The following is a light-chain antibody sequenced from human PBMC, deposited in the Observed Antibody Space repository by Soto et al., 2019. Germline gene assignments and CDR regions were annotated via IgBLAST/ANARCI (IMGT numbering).Light chain of an antibody. CDR1: QTISNF. Sequence: DIQITQSPSSLSASIGDRVTITCRASQTISNFLNWYQQTPGKPPKILIYAASSLQSGVPSKFSGSGSGTDFTLTISRLEPEDFVVYYCLQRSTWPWTFGQGTKVDIK. J-gene: IGKJ1*01. CDR2: AAS. CDR3: LQRSTWPWT. V-gene: IGKV1-39*01.